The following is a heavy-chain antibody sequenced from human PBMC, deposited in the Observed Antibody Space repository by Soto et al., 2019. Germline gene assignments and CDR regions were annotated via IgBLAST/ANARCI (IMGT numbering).Heavy chain of an antibody. CDR3: ALGGVLGYCDWLLYY. D-gene: IGHD3-9*01. V-gene: IGHV1-69*01. CDR1: GGTFSSYA. Sequence: QVQLVQSGPEEKKPGSSVKVSCKASGGTFSSYAISWVRQAPGQGLEWMGGIIPIFGTANYAQKFQARVTITGADPTSTAYMELRSLRAEDTAEYYCALGGVLGYCDWLLYYWGQGTLVTVSS. CDR2: IIPIFGTA. J-gene: IGHJ4*02.